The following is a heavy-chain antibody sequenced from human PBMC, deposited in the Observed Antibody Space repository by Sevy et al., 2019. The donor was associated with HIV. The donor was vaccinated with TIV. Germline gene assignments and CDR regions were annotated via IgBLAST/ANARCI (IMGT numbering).Heavy chain of an antibody. V-gene: IGHV3-43*01. J-gene: IGHJ4*02. Sequence: GGSLRLSCAASGFTFDDYTMHWVRQAPGKGLEWVSLISWDGGSTYYADSVKGRFTISRDNSKNSLYLQMNSLRTEDTAWYYCAKDMGVRVGADSVPDYWGQGTLVTVSS. CDR2: ISWDGGST. CDR3: AKDMGVRVGADSVPDY. CDR1: GFTFDDYT. D-gene: IGHD1-26*01.